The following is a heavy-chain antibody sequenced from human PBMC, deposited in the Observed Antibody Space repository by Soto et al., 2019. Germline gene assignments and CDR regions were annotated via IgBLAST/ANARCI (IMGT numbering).Heavy chain of an antibody. D-gene: IGHD5-18*01. J-gene: IGHJ4*02. CDR2: IYYSGST. CDR3: ARVDTAMADCFDY. CDR1: GGSISSGDYY. Sequence: SETLSLTCTVSGGSISSGDYYWSWIRQPPGKGLEWIGYIYYSGSTYYNPSLKSRVTISVDTSKNQFSLKLSSVTAADTAVYYCARVDTAMADCFDYWGQGTLVTVSS. V-gene: IGHV4-30-4*01.